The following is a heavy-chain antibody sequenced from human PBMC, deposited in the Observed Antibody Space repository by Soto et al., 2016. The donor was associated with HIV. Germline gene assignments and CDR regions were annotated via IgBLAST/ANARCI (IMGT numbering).Heavy chain of an antibody. CDR3: ARGRIVPRYYFGMDV. CDR1: GFPFNTFG. J-gene: IGHJ6*02. D-gene: IGHD3-16*01. V-gene: IGHV3-48*04. CDR2: ISSSGTP. Sequence: EVQVVESGGGLVQPGGSLRLSCAASGFPFNTFGINWVRQAPGKGLEWISYISSSGTPYYAESVQGRFTISRDNGQKSVFLQMNTLGVDDTAVYYCARGRIVPRYYFGMDVWGQGTTVTVSS.